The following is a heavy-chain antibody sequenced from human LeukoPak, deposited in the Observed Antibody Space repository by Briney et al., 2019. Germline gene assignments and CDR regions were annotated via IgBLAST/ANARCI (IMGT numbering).Heavy chain of an antibody. J-gene: IGHJ6*03. CDR3: ARYGGATLYYYYYMDV. D-gene: IGHD1-26*01. CDR1: GGSISSGGYY. V-gene: IGHV4-31*03. CDR2: IYYSGST. Sequence: TLSLTCTVSGGSISSGGYYWSWIRQHPGKGLEWIGYIYYSGSTYYNPSLKSRVTISVDTSKNQFSLKLSSVTAADTAVYYCARYGGATLYYYYYMDVWGKGTTVTVSS.